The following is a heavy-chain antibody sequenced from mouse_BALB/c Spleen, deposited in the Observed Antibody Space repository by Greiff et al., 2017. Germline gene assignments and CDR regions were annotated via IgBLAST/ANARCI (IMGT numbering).Heavy chain of an antibody. J-gene: IGHJ2*01. V-gene: IGHV5-12-1*01. CDR2: ISSGGGST. Sequence: EVKVVESGGGLVKPGGSLKLSCAASGFAFSSYDMSWVRQTPEKRLEWVAYISSGGGSTYYPDTVKGRFTISRDNAKNTLYLQMSSLKSEDTAMYYCARHKYGNYYFDYWGQGTTLTVSS. CDR1: GFAFSSYD. CDR3: ARHKYGNYYFDY. D-gene: IGHD2-10*02.